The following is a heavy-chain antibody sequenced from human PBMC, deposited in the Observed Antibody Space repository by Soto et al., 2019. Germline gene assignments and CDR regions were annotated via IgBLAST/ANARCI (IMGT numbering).Heavy chain of an antibody. CDR1: GGSVSSSSYS. Sequence: SETLSLTCTVSGGSVSSSSYSWGWIRQSPGKGLEWIGTIYSSENTYYNPSLLSRVTISVDTSKNEFSLRLSSVTAADTAVYYCARHGYYGSGSYYNGHPWSLPKYYFDYWGQGTLVTVSS. J-gene: IGHJ4*02. CDR2: IYSSENT. D-gene: IGHD3-10*01. CDR3: ARHGYYGSGSYYNGHPWSLPKYYFDY. V-gene: IGHV4-39*01.